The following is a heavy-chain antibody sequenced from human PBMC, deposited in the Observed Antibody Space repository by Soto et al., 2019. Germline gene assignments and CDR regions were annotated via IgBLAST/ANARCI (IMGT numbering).Heavy chain of an antibody. J-gene: IGHJ5*01. D-gene: IGHD2-8*01. CDR1: GDSVTSHY. V-gene: IGHV4-59*02. CDR3: AKDTGYCTKGVCLSNWFDS. CDR2: MHYTGFS. Sequence: PSETLSLTCSFSGDSVTSHYLTWIRQSPEKGLEWIAYMHYTGFSHYNPSLKSRLTISIDRSKNQFTLQLTSVTVEDTAMYYCAKDTGYCTKGVCLSNWFDSWGQGTLVTVSS.